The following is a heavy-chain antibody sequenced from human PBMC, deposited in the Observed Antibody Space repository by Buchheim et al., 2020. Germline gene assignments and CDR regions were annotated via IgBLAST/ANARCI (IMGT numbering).Heavy chain of an antibody. CDR1: GFTFSSYG. D-gene: IGHD1-26*01. J-gene: IGHJ4*02. Sequence: QVQLVESGGGVVQPGRSLRLSCAASGFTFSSYGMHWVRQAPGKGLEWVAVISYDGSNKYYADSVKGRFTISRDNSKNTLYLQMNSLRAEDTAVYYGAKDRLRYSGGPFDYWGQGTL. CDR3: AKDRLRYSGGPFDY. CDR2: ISYDGSNK. V-gene: IGHV3-30*18.